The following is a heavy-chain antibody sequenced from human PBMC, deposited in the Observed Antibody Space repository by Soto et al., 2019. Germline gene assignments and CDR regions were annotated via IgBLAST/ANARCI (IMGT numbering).Heavy chain of an antibody. CDR3: AKGLLGSSSGYFWDY. CDR1: VCSFSRSA. V-gene: IGHV3-23*01. Sequence: GGSMRLSTAASVCSFSRSALNWARQSPVRGLEWVSGISGSGGSTYYADTVKGRFTISRDNSKNTVHLQMNNLRAEDTALYYCAKGLLGSSSGYFWDYWGQGNQVTVSS. D-gene: IGHD6-6*01. J-gene: IGHJ4*01. CDR2: ISGSGGST.